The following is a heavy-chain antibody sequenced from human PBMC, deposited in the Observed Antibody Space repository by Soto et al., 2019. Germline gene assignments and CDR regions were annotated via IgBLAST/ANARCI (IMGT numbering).Heavy chain of an antibody. D-gene: IGHD6-13*01. CDR2: IKQDGSEK. Sequence: PGGSLRLSCAASGFTFSSYWMSWVRQAPGKGLEWVANIKQDGSEKYYVDSVKGRFTISRDNAKNSLYLQMNSLRAEDTAVYYCASVAAAGIFYYYYYGMDVWGQGTTVTVSS. CDR3: ASVAAAGIFYYYYYGMDV. V-gene: IGHV3-7*01. CDR1: GFTFSSYW. J-gene: IGHJ6*02.